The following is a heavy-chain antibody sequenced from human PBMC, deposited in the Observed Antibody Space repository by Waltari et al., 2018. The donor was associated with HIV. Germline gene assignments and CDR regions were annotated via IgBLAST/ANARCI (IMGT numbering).Heavy chain of an antibody. CDR3: ARDSSQVHWFGESLAL. D-gene: IGHD3-10*01. Sequence: QVQLVESGGGVVQPGDVLRLSCAASGPDFGREGWHGVRQAPGKGLEWLAAISYDGMKKYYGDSLRGRLTISRDNSKKTLYLQMNTLRPEDTAIYFCARDSSQVHWFGESLALWGQGTLVIVSS. V-gene: IGHV3-30*03. CDR2: ISYDGMKK. CDR1: GPDFGREG. J-gene: IGHJ4*02.